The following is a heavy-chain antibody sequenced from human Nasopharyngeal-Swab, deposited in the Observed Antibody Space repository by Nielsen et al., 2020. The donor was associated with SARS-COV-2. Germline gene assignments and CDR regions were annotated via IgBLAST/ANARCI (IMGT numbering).Heavy chain of an antibody. CDR3: ATTVTTLSGY. V-gene: IGHV3-30*03. Sequence: WIRRPPGKGLEWVAVISYDGSNQYYADSVKGRFTISRDNSKNTLYLQMNSLRAEDTAVYYCATTVTTLSGYWGQGTLVTVS. CDR2: ISYDGSNQ. D-gene: IGHD4-17*01. J-gene: IGHJ4*02.